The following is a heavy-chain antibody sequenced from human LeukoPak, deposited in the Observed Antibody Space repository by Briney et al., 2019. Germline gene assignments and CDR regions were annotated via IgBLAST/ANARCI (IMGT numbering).Heavy chain of an antibody. D-gene: IGHD3-3*01. CDR3: ATYYDFWSDPEGAFDI. Sequence: GGSLRLSCAASGFTFSSYGMHWVRQAPGKGLEWVAFIRYDGSNKYYADSVKGRFTISRDNSKNTLYLQMNSLRAEDTAVYYCATYYDFWSDPEGAFDIWGQGTMVTVSS. CDR1: GFTFSSYG. J-gene: IGHJ3*02. CDR2: IRYDGSNK. V-gene: IGHV3-30*02.